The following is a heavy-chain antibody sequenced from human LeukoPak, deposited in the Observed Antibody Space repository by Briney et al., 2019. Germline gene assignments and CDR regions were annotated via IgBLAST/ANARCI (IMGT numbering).Heavy chain of an antibody. V-gene: IGHV4-39*07. D-gene: IGHD3-22*01. CDR2: IYHSGST. CDR1: GGSIISTSFY. J-gene: IGHJ3*02. CDR3: VRRSGDSSGFRI. Sequence: PSETLSLTCTVSGGSIISTSFYWGWIRQPPGKGLAWLGSIYHSGSTYDNPSLKSRVTISVDRSKNQFSLKLSSVTAADTAVYYCVRRSGDSSGFRIWGQGTVVTVSS.